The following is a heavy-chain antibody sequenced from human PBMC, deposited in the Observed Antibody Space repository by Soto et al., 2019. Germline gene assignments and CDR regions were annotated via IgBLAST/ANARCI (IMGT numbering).Heavy chain of an antibody. J-gene: IGHJ6*02. D-gene: IGHD5-12*01. V-gene: IGHV1-18*01. Sequence: QVQLVQSGAEVKRPGASVKVSCKASGYTFLNYDVAWVRRAPGQGLEWLGWISIYKGKTYYEQRLQGRDRMTTDTATHPAYMEVTSLRRDATAVYFCGRKGYIGTFGLDVWGQGTTVTVSS. CDR2: ISIYKGKT. CDR3: GRKGYIGTFGLDV. CDR1: GYTFLNYD.